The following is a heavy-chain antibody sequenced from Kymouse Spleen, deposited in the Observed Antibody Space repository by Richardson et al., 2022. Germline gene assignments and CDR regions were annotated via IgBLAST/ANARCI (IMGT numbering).Heavy chain of an antibody. CDR1: GGSISSGGYY. J-gene: IGHJ6*02. CDR2: IYYSGST. V-gene: IGHV4-31*03. D-gene: IGHD3-16*02,IGHD3-9*01. CDR3: ARDNILGDYYYYYGMDV. Sequence: QVQLQESGPGLVKPSQTLSLTCTVSGGSISSGGYYWSWIRQHPGKGLEWIGYIYYSGSTYYNPSLKSRVTISVDTSKNQFSLKLSSVTAADTAVYYCARDNILGDYYYYYGMDVWGQGTTVTVSS.